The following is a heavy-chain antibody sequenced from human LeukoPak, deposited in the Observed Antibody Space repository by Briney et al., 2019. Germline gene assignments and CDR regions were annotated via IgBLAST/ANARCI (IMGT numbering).Heavy chain of an antibody. D-gene: IGHD1-26*01. CDR2: ISYDGSNK. CDR1: GFTFSSYG. V-gene: IGHV3-30*18. CDR3: AKAWKWELLTYYDY. Sequence: TGGSLRLSCAASGFTFSSYGMHWVRQAPGKGLEWVAVISYDGSNKYYADSVKGRFTISRDNSKNTLYLQMNSLRAEDTAVYYCAKAWKWELLTYYDYWGQGTLVTVSS. J-gene: IGHJ4*02.